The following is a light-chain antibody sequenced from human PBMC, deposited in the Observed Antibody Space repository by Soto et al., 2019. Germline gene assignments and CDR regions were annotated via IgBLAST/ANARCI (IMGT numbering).Light chain of an antibody. CDR3: QQSYSSLYT. V-gene: IGKV1-39*01. J-gene: IGKJ2*01. CDR1: QIINTY. Sequence: DSQMTQSPSSLSASVGDRVTITCRASQIINTYLNWYQQKPGKPPKLLVFGASSLRSGVPSRFSGTGSGTDFTLTINSLQPDDFATYYCQQSYSSLYTFGQGTKLEIK. CDR2: GAS.